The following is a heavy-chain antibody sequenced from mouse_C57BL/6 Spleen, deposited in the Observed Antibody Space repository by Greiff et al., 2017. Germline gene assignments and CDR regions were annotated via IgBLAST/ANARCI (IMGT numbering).Heavy chain of an antibody. CDR3: AREVLLRSFDY. D-gene: IGHD1-1*01. V-gene: IGHV1-82*01. CDR2: IYPGDGDT. CDR1: GYAFSSSW. Sequence: QVQLQQSGPELVKPGASVKISCKASGYAFSSSWMNWVKQRPGKGLEWIGRIYPGDGDTNYNGKFKGKATLTADKSSSTAYMQLSSLTSEDSAVYVCAREVLLRSFDYWGQGTTLTVSS. J-gene: IGHJ2*01.